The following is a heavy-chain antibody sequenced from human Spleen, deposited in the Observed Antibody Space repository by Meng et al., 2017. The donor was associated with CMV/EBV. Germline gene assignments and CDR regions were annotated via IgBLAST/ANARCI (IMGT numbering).Heavy chain of an antibody. CDR3: ANDCSSTSCHGS. Sequence: GESLKISCAASGFTFSSYSMNWVRQAPGKGLEWVSSISSSSSYIYYADSVKGRFTISRDNSKNTLYLQMNSLRAEDTAVYYCANDCSSTSCHGSWGQGTLVTVSS. V-gene: IGHV3-21*01. D-gene: IGHD2-2*01. J-gene: IGHJ4*02. CDR2: ISSSSSYI. CDR1: GFTFSSYS.